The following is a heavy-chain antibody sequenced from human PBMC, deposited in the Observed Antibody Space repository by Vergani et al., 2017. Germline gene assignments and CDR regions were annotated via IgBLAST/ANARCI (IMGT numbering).Heavy chain of an antibody. CDR3: ARGRIAVAPLDY. Sequence: EVQLVESGGGLVQPGRSLRLSCAASGFTFDDYAMHWVRQAPGKGLEWVSGIRWNSGSIGYADSVKGRFTSSRDNAKNSLYLQMHSLRAEDTAVYDCARGRIAVAPLDYWGQGTLVTVSS. CDR2: IRWNSGSI. CDR1: GFTFDDYA. D-gene: IGHD6-19*01. J-gene: IGHJ4*02. V-gene: IGHV3-9*01.